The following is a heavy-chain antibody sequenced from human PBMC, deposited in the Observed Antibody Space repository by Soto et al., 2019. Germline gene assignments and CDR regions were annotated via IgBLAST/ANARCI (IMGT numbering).Heavy chain of an antibody. CDR2: VIDSGSNT. V-gene: IGHV3-23*01. CDR1: GFTFSAYA. CDR3: AKGSHFDS. Sequence: GGSLRLSCAASGFTFSAYAMSWVRQAPGKGLEWVSSVIDSGSNTHYANSVKGRFTISRDSSKNTLFLQMNSLRAEDTAVYYCAKGSHFDSWGQGALVTVSS. J-gene: IGHJ4*02.